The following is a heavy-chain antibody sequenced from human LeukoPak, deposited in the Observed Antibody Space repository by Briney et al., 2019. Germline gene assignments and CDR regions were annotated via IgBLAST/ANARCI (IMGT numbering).Heavy chain of an antibody. CDR1: GYNFTSYW. CDR2: VDPSDSYT. CDR3: ARGDILPGYYWVY. D-gene: IGHD3-9*01. V-gene: IGHV5-10-1*01. J-gene: IGHJ4*02. Sequence: GESLRISCKGSGYNFTSYWISWVRQMPGKGLEWMGRVDPSDSYTNYSPSFQGHVTISADKSISTAYLRWNSLKASDTAMYYCARGDILPGYYWVYWGQGTLVTVSS.